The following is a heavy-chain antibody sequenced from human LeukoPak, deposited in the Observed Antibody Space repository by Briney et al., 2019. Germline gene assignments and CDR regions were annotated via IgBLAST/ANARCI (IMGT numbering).Heavy chain of an antibody. CDR3: ARDLTYYDSSGASGDYYYYMDV. J-gene: IGHJ6*03. CDR1: GFTFSDYY. Sequence: PGGSLRLSCAASGFTFSDYYMSWIRQAPGKGLEWVSYISSSGSTIYYADSVKGRFTISRDNAKNSLYLQMNSLRAEDTAVYYCARDLTYYDSSGASGDYYYYMDVWGKGTTVTVSS. CDR2: ISSSGSTI. V-gene: IGHV3-11*04. D-gene: IGHD3-22*01.